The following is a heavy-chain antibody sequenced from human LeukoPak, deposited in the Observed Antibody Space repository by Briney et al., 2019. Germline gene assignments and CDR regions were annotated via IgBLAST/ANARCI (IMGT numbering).Heavy chain of an antibody. D-gene: IGHD2-21*01. Sequence: GGSLRLSCAASGFTFSGYSMHWVRQAPGKGLEYVSAINPTGGRTYYADSVKGRFTISRDSSKNTLYLQMGSLRAEDMAVYYCARVGDSDVFDYWGQGTLVTVSS. CDR3: ARVGDSDVFDY. V-gene: IGHV3-64*02. CDR1: GFTFSGYS. J-gene: IGHJ4*02. CDR2: INPTGGRT.